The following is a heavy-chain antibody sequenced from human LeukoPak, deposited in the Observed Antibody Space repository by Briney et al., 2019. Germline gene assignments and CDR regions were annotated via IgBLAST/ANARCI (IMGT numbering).Heavy chain of an antibody. D-gene: IGHD3-22*01. Sequence: PGGSLRLSCAASGFTFSSYWMSWVRQAPGKGLEWVANIKQDGSEKYYVDSVKGRFTISRDNSKNTLYLQMNSLRAEDTAVYYCARRGGPRHSSGFDYWGQGTLVTVSS. CDR3: ARRGGPRHSSGFDY. CDR2: IKQDGSEK. V-gene: IGHV3-7*01. CDR1: GFTFSSYW. J-gene: IGHJ4*02.